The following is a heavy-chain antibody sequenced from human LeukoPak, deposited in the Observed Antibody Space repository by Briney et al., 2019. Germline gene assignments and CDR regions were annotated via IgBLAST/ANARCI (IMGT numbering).Heavy chain of an antibody. CDR1: GFTFSSYA. CDR3: AKQGMVRGVHFDY. J-gene: IGHJ4*02. CDR2: ISGSGGST. Sequence: GGSLRLSCAASGFTFSSYAMSWVRQAPGKGLEWVSAISGSGGSTYYADSVKGRFTIPRDNSKNTLYLQMNSLRAEDTAVYYCAKQGMVRGVHFDYWGQGTLVTVSS. D-gene: IGHD3-10*01. V-gene: IGHV3-23*01.